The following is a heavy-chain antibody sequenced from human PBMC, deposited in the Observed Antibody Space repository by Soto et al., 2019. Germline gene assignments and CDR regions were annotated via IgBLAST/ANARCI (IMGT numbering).Heavy chain of an antibody. CDR2: INHSGST. CDR3: ATAGPYGDPGNWFDP. CDR1: GGSFSGYY. V-gene: IGHV4-34*01. D-gene: IGHD4-17*01. J-gene: IGHJ5*02. Sequence: QVQLQQWGAGLLKPSETLSLTCAVYGGSFSGYYWNWIRQPPGKGLEWIGEINHSGSTNYNPSLKTRVTISVDTSKNQFSLKLSSVPPADTAVYYCATAGPYGDPGNWFDPWGQGTLVTVSS.